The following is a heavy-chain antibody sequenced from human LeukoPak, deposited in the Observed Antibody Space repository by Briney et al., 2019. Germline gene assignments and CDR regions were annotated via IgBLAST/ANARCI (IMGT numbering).Heavy chain of an antibody. CDR1: GFTFDDYA. D-gene: IGHD6-19*01. V-gene: IGHV3-9*01. CDR3: AKGSPPRIAVAGTYADY. CDR2: ISWSSGSI. J-gene: IGHJ4*02. Sequence: GGSLRLSCAASGFTFDDYAMHWVRQAPGKGLEWVSGISWSSGSIGYADSVKGRFTISRDNAKNSLYLQMNSLRAEDTALYYCAKGSPPRIAVAGTYADYWGQGTLVTVSS.